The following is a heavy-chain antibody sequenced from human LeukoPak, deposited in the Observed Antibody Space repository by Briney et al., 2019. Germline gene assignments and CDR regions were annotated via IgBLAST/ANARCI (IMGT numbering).Heavy chain of an antibody. CDR1: GGSISSGGYY. V-gene: IGHV4-30-4*08. D-gene: IGHD6-19*01. CDR2: INHSGST. Sequence: SQTLSLTCTVSGGSISSGGYYWSWIRQPPGTGLEWIGEINHSGSTNYNPSLKSRVTISVDTSKNQFSLKLSSVTAADTAVYYCARIRVKRHSSGWYAARRDWFDPWGQGTLVTVSS. CDR3: ARIRVKRHSSGWYAARRDWFDP. J-gene: IGHJ5*02.